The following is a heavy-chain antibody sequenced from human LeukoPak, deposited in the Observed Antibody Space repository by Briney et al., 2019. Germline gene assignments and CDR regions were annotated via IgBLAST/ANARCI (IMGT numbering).Heavy chain of an antibody. CDR2: ISAYNGNT. Sequence: GASVKVSCKASGYTFTSYGISWVQQAPGQGLEWMGWISAYNGNTNYAQKLQGRVTMTTDTSTSTAYMELRSLRSDDTAVYYCARDYYGSGSYYYYYYGMDVWGQGTTVTVSS. CDR3: ARDYYGSGSYYYYYYGMDV. D-gene: IGHD3-10*01. V-gene: IGHV1-18*01. CDR1: GYTFTSYG. J-gene: IGHJ6*02.